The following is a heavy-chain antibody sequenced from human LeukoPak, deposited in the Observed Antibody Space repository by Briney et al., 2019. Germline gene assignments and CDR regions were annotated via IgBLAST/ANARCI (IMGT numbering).Heavy chain of an antibody. V-gene: IGHV4-38-2*02. D-gene: IGHD3-22*01. CDR1: GYSISSGYY. Sequence: SETLSLTCTVSGYSISSGYYWDWIRQLPGKGLEWIGNIYHSRSTYYNPSLKSRVTISVDTSKNQFSLKLNSVTAADTAVYYCAKNSGYYHPYYIDHWGQGTLVTVSS. J-gene: IGHJ4*02. CDR3: AKNSGYYHPYYIDH. CDR2: IYHSRST.